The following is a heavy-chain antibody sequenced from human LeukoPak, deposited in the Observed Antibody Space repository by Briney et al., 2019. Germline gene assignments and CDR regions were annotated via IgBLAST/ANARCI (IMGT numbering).Heavy chain of an antibody. CDR1: GGSLSSYY. CDR2: IYYSGST. Sequence: SETLSLTCTVSGGSLSSYYWSWIRQPPGRGLEWIGYIYYSGSTNYNPSLKSRVTISVDTSKNQFSLKLSSVTAADTAVYYCARREITMVRGVHTAFDPWGQGTLVTVSS. D-gene: IGHD3-10*01. CDR3: ARREITMVRGVHTAFDP. V-gene: IGHV4-59*08. J-gene: IGHJ5*02.